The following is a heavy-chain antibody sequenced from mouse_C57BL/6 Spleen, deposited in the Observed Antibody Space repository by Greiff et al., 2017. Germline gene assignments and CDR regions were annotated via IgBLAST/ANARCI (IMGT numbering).Heavy chain of an antibody. Sequence: EVKLVESGGGLVKPGGSLKLSCAASGFTFSDYGMHWVRQAPEKGLEWVAYISSGRSTIYYADTVKGRFTMSRDNAKNTLFMQMTSLRSEDTAMYYCAPSRFYAMDYWGQGTSVTVSS. CDR2: ISSGRSTI. CDR3: APSRFYAMDY. J-gene: IGHJ4*01. V-gene: IGHV5-17*01. CDR1: GFTFSDYG.